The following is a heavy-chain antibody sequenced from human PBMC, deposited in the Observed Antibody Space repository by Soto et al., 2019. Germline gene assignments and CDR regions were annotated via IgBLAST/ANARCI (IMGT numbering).Heavy chain of an antibody. J-gene: IGHJ4*01. Sequence: QVQLVQSGAEVKKPGSSVKVSCKTSGGLFSVFSFNWVRQAPGQGHEWMGGVLPITGSTDYAQKFQGRLTITADRSTSTIYMELSRLTSDDTANYYCATIRVRGGPLRFEDGGQGTLISVSS. CDR2: VLPITGST. CDR3: ATIRVRGGPLRFED. V-gene: IGHV1-69*06. D-gene: IGHD5-12*01. CDR1: GGLFSVFS.